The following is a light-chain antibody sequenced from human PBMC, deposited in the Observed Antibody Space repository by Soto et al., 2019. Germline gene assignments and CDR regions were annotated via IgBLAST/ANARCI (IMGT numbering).Light chain of an antibody. CDR1: NTGSKN. CDR3: QVWDSRGV. V-gene: IGLV3-9*01. CDR2: RDS. Sequence: SYELTQPLSVSVSLGQTARITCGGNNTGSKNVHWYQQKPGQAPVLVIYRDSNRPSGIPERFSGSNSGNTATLTISRAQAGDEADYYCQVWDSRGVFGTGTKVTVL. J-gene: IGLJ1*01.